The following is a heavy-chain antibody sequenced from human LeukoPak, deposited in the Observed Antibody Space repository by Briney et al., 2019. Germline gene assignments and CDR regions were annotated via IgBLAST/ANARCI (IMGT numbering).Heavy chain of an antibody. CDR3: ASAAGYSSGWYVY. CDR2: IYPGDSDT. CDR1: GYSFTNYW. J-gene: IGHJ4*02. V-gene: IGHV5-51*01. Sequence: GESLKISCKGSGYSFTNYWIAWVRQMPGKGLEWMGIIYPGDSDTRYSPSFQGQVTISADKSISTAYLQWSSLKASDTALYYCASAAGYSSGWYVYWGQGTLVTVSS. D-gene: IGHD6-19*01.